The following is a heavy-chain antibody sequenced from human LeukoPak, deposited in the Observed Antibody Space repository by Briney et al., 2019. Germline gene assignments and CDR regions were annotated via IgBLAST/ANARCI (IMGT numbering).Heavy chain of an antibody. J-gene: IGHJ4*02. CDR3: ARLSQQALDY. CDR1: GYTFTTSW. CDR2: IYPRDSDT. D-gene: IGHD6-13*01. Sequence: GESLKISCKGSGYTFTTSWIAWVRQMPGKGLECMGIIYPRDSDTRYSPSFQGQVTISADKPISTAYLQWSSLRASDTAMYYCARLSQQALDYWGQGTLVTVSS. V-gene: IGHV5-51*01.